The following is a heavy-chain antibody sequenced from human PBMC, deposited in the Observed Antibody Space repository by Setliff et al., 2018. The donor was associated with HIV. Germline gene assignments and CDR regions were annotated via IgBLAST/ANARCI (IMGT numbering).Heavy chain of an antibody. CDR2: VYSTGST. CDR1: GGSIENLY. CDR3: ASTSMGMTRKPIWCYHMDV. D-gene: IGHD2-8*02. J-gene: IGHJ6*03. V-gene: IGHV4-59*11. Sequence: SETLSLTCTVSGGSIENLYWTWIRQPSGRGLEWIGYVYSTGSTKYNPSLKSRATMSDDTSKNQISLTLTSVSAADTAVYYCASTSMGMTRKPIWCYHMDVWGHGITVTVSS.